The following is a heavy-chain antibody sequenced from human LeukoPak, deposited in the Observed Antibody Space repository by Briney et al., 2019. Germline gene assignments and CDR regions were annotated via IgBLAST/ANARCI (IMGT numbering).Heavy chain of an antibody. V-gene: IGHV4-38-2*01. CDR2: IYHSGST. CDR1: AYSISSGFY. CDR3: ARAQGRGYSADY. J-gene: IGHJ4*02. D-gene: IGHD5-18*01. Sequence: SETLSLTCAVSAYSISSGFYWGWIRQPPGTGLEWIGTIYHSGSTYYNPSLKSRVTISVDTSKNQFSLKLSSVTAADTAVYYCARAQGRGYSADYWGQGTLVTVSS.